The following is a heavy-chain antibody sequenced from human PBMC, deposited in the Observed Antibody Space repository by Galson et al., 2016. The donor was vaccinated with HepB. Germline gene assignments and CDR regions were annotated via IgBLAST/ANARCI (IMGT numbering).Heavy chain of an antibody. CDR3: ARGVAVADRYYFDY. CDR1: GFTFSSYG. Sequence: SLRLSCAASGFTFSSYGMYWVRQAPGKGLEWVAVIWYDGSNKYYADSVKGRFTISRDNSKNTLYLQMNSLRAEDTAVYFCARGVAVADRYYFDYWGQGTLVTVSS. D-gene: IGHD6-19*01. CDR2: IWYDGSNK. J-gene: IGHJ4*02. V-gene: IGHV3-33*07.